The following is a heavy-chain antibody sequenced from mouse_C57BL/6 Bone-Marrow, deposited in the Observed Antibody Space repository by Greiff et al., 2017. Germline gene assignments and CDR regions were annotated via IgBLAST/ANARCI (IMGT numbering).Heavy chain of an antibody. CDR1: GYTFTSYW. CDR3: ARGRDYDGYYFNT. D-gene: IGHD2-4*01. CDR2: IDPSDSYT. J-gene: IGHJ2*01. Sequence: QVQLQQPGAELVKPGASVKLSCKASGYTFTSYWMQWVKQRPGQGLEWIGEIDPSDSYTNYNGKFKGKATLTADKSSSTAYMQLSSLTSEDSAVYFGARGRDYDGYYFNTWGQGTTLTVSS. V-gene: IGHV1-50*01.